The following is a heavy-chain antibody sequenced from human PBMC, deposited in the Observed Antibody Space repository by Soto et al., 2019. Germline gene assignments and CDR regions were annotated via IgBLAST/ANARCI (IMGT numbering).Heavy chain of an antibody. J-gene: IGHJ5*02. D-gene: IGHD2-15*01. Sequence: QEQLVQSGAEVKQPGASVKVSCKTSGYTFTDYDINWVRQATGQGLEWIGWINPNRGETGYAQKFQSRVTMTRIASLSTAYLELSSLRSEDTAVYYCAGVAVAARTRWYNWFDPWGQGTLVTVSS. CDR1: GYTFTDYD. CDR2: INPNRGET. V-gene: IGHV1-8*01. CDR3: AGVAVAARTRWYNWFDP.